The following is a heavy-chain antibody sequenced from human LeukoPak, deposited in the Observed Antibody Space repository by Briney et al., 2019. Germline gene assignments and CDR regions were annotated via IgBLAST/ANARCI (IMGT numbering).Heavy chain of an antibody. D-gene: IGHD3-22*01. CDR2: IHYDSTTE. V-gene: IGHV3-30*02. J-gene: IGHJ1*01. CDR3: ARPHYYYDSTEYFQH. Sequence: GGSLRLSRAASGFNFNTYWMSWVRQAPGKGLEWVAYIHYDSTTEDYADSVKGRFTISRDNSKNTLYLQMNSLRAEDTAVYYCARPHYYYDSTEYFQHWGQGTLVTVSS. CDR1: GFNFNTYW.